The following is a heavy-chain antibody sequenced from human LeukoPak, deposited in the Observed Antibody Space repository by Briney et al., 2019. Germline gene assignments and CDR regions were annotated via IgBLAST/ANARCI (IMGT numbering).Heavy chain of an antibody. CDR3: ARDRGIYYYGSGSLDY. CDR1: GFTFSSYW. V-gene: IGHV3-7*01. J-gene: IGHJ4*02. CDR2: IKQDGSEK. Sequence: GGSLRLSCAASGFTFSSYWMSWVRQAPGKGLEWVANIKQDGSEKYYVDSVKGRFTISRDNAKNSLYLQMNSLGAEDTAVYYCARDRGIYYYGSGSLDYWGQGTLVTVSS. D-gene: IGHD3-10*01.